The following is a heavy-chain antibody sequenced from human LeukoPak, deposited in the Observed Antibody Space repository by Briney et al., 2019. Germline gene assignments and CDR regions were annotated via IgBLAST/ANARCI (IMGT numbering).Heavy chain of an antibody. V-gene: IGHV1-69*13. J-gene: IGHJ4*02. CDR2: IIPIFGTA. CDR1: GGTFSSYA. Sequence: ASVKVSCKASGGTFSSYAISWVRQAPGQGLEWMGGIIPIFGTANYAQKFQGRVTITADESTSTAYMELSSLRSEDTAVYYCARDAIPYSSSARRDHWGQGTLVTVSS. D-gene: IGHD6-6*01. CDR3: ARDAIPYSSSARRDH.